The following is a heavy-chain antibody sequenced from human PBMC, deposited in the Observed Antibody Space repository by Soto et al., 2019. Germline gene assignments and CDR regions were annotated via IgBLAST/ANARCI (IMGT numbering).Heavy chain of an antibody. CDR3: ARDGSGYYDFWSGYYGALNYYYYYGMDV. Sequence: ESGGGVVQPGRSLRLSCAASGFTFSSYGMHWVRQAPGKGLEWVAAIWYDGSNKYYADSVKGRFTISRDNSKNTLYLKMNSLRAEDTAVYYCARDGSGYYDFWSGYYGALNYYYYYGMDVWGQGTTVTVSS. CDR1: GFTFSSYG. J-gene: IGHJ6*02. D-gene: IGHD3-3*01. CDR2: IWYDGSNK. V-gene: IGHV3-33*01.